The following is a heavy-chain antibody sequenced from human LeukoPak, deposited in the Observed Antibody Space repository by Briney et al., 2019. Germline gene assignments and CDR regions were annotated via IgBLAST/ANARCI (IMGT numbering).Heavy chain of an antibody. CDR2: IYHSGST. CDR3: ASQIRSGSYFDDY. CDR1: GGSISSGGYS. D-gene: IGHD3-10*01. J-gene: IGHJ4*02. Sequence: SETLSLTCAVSGGSISSGGYSWSWIRQPPGKGLEWIGYIYHSGSTYYNPSLKSRVTISVDRSKNQFSLKLSSVTAADTAVYYCASQIRSGSYFDDYWGQGTLVTVSS. V-gene: IGHV4-30-2*01.